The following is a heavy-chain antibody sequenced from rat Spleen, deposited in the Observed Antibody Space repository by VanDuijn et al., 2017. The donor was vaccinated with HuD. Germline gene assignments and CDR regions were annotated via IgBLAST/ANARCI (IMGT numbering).Heavy chain of an antibody. J-gene: IGHJ2*01. CDR1: GYSITSNY. V-gene: IGHV3-1*01. CDR2: ITYSGGT. D-gene: IGHD1-7*01. Sequence: EVQLQESGPGLVKPSQSLSLTCSVTGYSITSNYWGWVRKFPGNKVEWMGYITYSGGTRYNPSLKSRISITRDTSKNQFFLQLTSVTTEDTATYYCARYRNSMGLFDYWGQGLMVTVSS. CDR3: ARYRNSMGLFDY.